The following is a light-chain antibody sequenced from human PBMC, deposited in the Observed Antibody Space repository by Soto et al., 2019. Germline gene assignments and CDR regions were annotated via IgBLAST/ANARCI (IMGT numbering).Light chain of an antibody. Sequence: EIVMTQSPATLSVSPGNRATLSCRASQNINRDLAWYQQRPGQAPRLLIFAASTRATGIPARFSGSGSGTDFTLTISSLQSEDVAVYYCQQYDSRPLTFGGGTKV. J-gene: IGKJ4*01. CDR2: AAS. CDR3: QQYDSRPLT. V-gene: IGKV3-15*01. CDR1: QNINRD.